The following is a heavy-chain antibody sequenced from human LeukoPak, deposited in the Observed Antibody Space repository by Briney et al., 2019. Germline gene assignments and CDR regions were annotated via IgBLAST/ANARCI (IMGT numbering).Heavy chain of an antibody. Sequence: SETLSLTCTVSGGSISSGGYYWSWIRQPPGKGLEWIGYIYHSGSTYYNPSLKSRVTISVDRSKNQFSLKLSSVTAADTAVYYCARTTVVTPAGNYYFDYWGQGTLVTVSS. D-gene: IGHD4-23*01. CDR2: IYHSGST. CDR1: GGSISSGGYY. CDR3: ARTTVVTPAGNYYFDY. J-gene: IGHJ4*02. V-gene: IGHV4-30-2*01.